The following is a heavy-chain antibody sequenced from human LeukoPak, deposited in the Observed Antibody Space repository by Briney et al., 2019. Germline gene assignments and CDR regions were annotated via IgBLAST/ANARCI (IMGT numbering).Heavy chain of an antibody. CDR1: GFTFSAYS. CDR2: ISGGGGTI. D-gene: IGHD3-22*01. CDR3: ARNQEIDYYDSSGFYWGVEY. Sequence: GGSLRLSCAASGFTFSAYSMNWVRQAPGKGLEWVSFISGGGGTIYYADSVKGRSTISRDNAKNSLHLQMDSLRVGDTAVYYCARNQEIDYYDSSGFYWGVEYWGQGTLVAVSS. J-gene: IGHJ4*02. V-gene: IGHV3-48*01.